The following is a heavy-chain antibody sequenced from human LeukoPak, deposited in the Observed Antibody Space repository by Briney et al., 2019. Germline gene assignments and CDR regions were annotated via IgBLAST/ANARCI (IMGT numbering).Heavy chain of an antibody. CDR2: ICPDGTVT. D-gene: IGHD3-22*01. V-gene: IGHV3-74*01. CDR1: GFSFSTYC. CDR3: ARPRSSGYYYMDY. Sequence: GGSLRLSCAASGFSFSTYCMHWVRQAPGKGPMWVSRICPDGTVTSYADSVKARFSISRDNARNTVYLQMNSLRAEDTAVYYCARPRSSGYYYMDYWGQGTLVTVSS. J-gene: IGHJ4*02.